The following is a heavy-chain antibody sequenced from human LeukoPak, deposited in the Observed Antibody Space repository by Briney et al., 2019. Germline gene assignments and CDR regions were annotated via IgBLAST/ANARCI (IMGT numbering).Heavy chain of an antibody. J-gene: IGHJ4*02. CDR2: IYTSGST. V-gene: IGHV4-61*02. D-gene: IGHD3-16*01. Sequence: SETLSLTCTVSGDSLSSGSYYWSWIRQPAGKGLEWIGRIYTSGSTSYNPSLKSRVTISVDTSKNHFSLKLSSVTAAATHVYNCASSPYDYVWGSSNFDYWRQGTRVTVPS. CDR1: GDSLSSGSYY. CDR3: ASSPYDYVWGSSNFDY.